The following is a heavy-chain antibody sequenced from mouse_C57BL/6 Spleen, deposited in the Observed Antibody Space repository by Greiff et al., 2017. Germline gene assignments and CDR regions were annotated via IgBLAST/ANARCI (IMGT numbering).Heavy chain of an antibody. CDR3: ARDYDGDY. V-gene: IGHV1-42*01. J-gene: IGHJ2*01. CDR1: GYSFTGYY. CDR2: INPSTGGT. D-gene: IGHD2-3*01. Sequence: VQLKESGPELVKPGASVKISCKASGYSFTGYYMNWVKQSPEKSLEWIGEINPSTGGTTYNQKFKAKATLTVDKSSSTAYMQLKSLTSEDSAVYYCARDYDGDYWGQGTTLTVSS.